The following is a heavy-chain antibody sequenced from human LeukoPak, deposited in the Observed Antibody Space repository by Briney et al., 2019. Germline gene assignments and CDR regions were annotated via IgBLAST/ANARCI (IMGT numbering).Heavy chain of an antibody. Sequence: PSETLSLTCAVSGDSILTTNWWSWVRQPPGKGLEWIGEVHLSGASNHNPSLKSRVNMSIDKSKNQLSLELTSVTAADTAIYYCTRESGAFSPFGFWGQGTLVTVSS. CDR3: TRESGAFSPFGF. CDR2: VHLSGAS. V-gene: IGHV4-4*02. CDR1: GDSILTTNW. D-gene: IGHD1-26*01. J-gene: IGHJ4*02.